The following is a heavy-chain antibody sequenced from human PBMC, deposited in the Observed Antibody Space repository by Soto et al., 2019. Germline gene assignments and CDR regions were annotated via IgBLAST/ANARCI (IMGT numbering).Heavy chain of an antibody. CDR2: VNPSGGHT. V-gene: IGHV1-46*01. CDR1: GDTFTAYY. Sequence: QVQLMQSGAEVKKPGASVKVSCKASGDTFTAYYIHWVRQAPGQGLEWMGTVNPSGGHTTYAQHFLGRVTMTSDTSTSTLYIELTSLTSDDTAIYYCARGGHVVVVTAALDYWGQGTLVTVAS. CDR3: ARGGHVVVVTAALDY. D-gene: IGHD2-21*02. J-gene: IGHJ4*02.